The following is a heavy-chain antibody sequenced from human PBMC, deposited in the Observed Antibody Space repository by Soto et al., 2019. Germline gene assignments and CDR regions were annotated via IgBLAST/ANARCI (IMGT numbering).Heavy chain of an antibody. J-gene: IGHJ4*02. Sequence: QGPLVQSGAEVKKPGASVKVSCGTSGFSFTSYSFHWVRQAPAQGLQWMGWINAGRGKTKYSQQFQGRVIFTWDTSANTVYMELSRLTSEDTSVFYCARWIDNGYFDYWGQGTLVTVSA. CDR1: GFSFTSYS. CDR3: ARWIDNGYFDY. CDR2: INAGRGKT. V-gene: IGHV1-3*01. D-gene: IGHD4-17*01.